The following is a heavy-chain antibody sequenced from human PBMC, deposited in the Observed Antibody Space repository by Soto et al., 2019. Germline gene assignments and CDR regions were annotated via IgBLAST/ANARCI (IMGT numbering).Heavy chain of an antibody. Sequence: ASVKVSCKASGDTFSSYSITWVRQAPGQGLEWKGGIIPFFNTANYAQKFHDRVTIAADESSTTVYMELSSLTSEDTAVFYCTRGRGYDILTGHFDSWGQGTLVTV. V-gene: IGHV1-69*01. CDR2: IIPFFNTA. D-gene: IGHD3-9*01. CDR1: GDTFSSYS. CDR3: TRGRGYDILTGHFDS. J-gene: IGHJ4*02.